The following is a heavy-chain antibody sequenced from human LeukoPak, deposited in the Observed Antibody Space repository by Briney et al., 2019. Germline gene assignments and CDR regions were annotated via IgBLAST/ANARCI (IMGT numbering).Heavy chain of an antibody. D-gene: IGHD5-24*01. CDR1: GFTFSDYY. V-gene: IGHV3-30*02. CDR2: IRYDGSNK. CDR3: SRDSARRDGYNFDY. Sequence: GGSLRLSCAASGFTFSDYYMSWIRQAPGKGLEWVAFIRYDGSNKYYADSVKGRFTISRDNSKNTLYLQMNTLRAEDTALYYCSRDSARRDGYNFDYWGQGTLVTVSS. J-gene: IGHJ4*02.